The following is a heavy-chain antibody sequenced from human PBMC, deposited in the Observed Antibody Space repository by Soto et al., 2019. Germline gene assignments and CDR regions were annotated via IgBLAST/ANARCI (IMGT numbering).Heavy chain of an antibody. D-gene: IGHD2-8*01. J-gene: IGHJ3*02. Sequence: GGSLRLSCAASGFTFSSYAMSWVRQAPGKGLEWVSAISGSGGSTYYADSVKGRFTISRDNSKNTLYLQMNSLRAEDTAVYYCAKDSEDIVLLRGRGDAFDIWGQGTMVTVSS. V-gene: IGHV3-23*01. CDR3: AKDSEDIVLLRGRGDAFDI. CDR1: GFTFSSYA. CDR2: ISGSGGST.